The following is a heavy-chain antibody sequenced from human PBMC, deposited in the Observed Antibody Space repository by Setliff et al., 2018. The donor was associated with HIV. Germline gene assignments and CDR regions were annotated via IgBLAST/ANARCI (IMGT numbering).Heavy chain of an antibody. CDR1: DFDFSSYS. Sequence: GESLQISCAASDFDFSSYSMTWVRQAPGKGLEWVASISPGGSFMYYGDSVQGRFTISRDDAKSSLYLQMNSLKAEDTATYFCARASPGVVIIPDSWGQGTLVT. CDR3: ARASPGVVIIPDS. V-gene: IGHV3-21*01. CDR2: ISPGGSFM. J-gene: IGHJ4*02. D-gene: IGHD3-22*01.